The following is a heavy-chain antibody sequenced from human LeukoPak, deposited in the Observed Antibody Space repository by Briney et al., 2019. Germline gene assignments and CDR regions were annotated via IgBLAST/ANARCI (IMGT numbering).Heavy chain of an antibody. V-gene: IGHV3-23*01. D-gene: IGHD4-17*01. CDR2: IKGSGGGS. CDR3: GRDPNGDYVGAFEF. Sequence: PGGSLRLSCEASGFPFSDYAMTWVRQAPGKGLEWVSSIKGSGGGSSYADSVKGRFTMTRDNSKSTPYLQMNSLRAGDTAVYFCGRDPNGDYVGAFEFWGQGTVVTVSS. CDR1: GFPFSDYA. J-gene: IGHJ3*01.